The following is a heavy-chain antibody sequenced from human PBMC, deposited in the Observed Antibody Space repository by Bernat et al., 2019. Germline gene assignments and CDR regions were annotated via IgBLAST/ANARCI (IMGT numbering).Heavy chain of an antibody. CDR3: ARHSHYDSSGYDYFDY. CDR2: IYYSGST. V-gene: IGHV4-59*08. D-gene: IGHD3-22*01. CDR1: GGSISSYY. J-gene: IGHJ4*02. Sequence: QVQLQESGPGLVKPSETLSLTCTVSGGSISSYYWSWIRQPPGKGLEWIGYIYYSGSTNYNPSLKSRVTISVDTSKNQFSLKLSSVTAADTAVYYCARHSHYDSSGYDYFDYWGQGTLVTVSS.